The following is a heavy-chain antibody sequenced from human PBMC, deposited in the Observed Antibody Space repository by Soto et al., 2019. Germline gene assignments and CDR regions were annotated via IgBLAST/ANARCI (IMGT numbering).Heavy chain of an antibody. CDR2: IVPMFGIP. CDR1: GGTFSSYA. D-gene: IGHD6-6*01. V-gene: IGHV1-69*02. J-gene: IGHJ6*03. CDR3: ASGPYTSSSGGYYYYYMDV. Sequence: QVQLVQSGAEVKKPGSSVKVSCKASGGTFSSYAINWVRQAPGQGLEWMGRIVPMFGIPNFAPKFQGRVTMTADRSTTPAYMELSSLRSEDTAVYYCASGPYTSSSGGYYYYYMDVWGKGPTVTVSS.